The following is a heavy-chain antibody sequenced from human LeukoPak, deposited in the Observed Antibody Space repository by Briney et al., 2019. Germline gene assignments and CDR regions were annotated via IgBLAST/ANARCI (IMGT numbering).Heavy chain of an antibody. CDR3: ARDLNVAGTWVY. D-gene: IGHD6-19*01. J-gene: IGHJ4*02. CDR2: ISSGSSNI. Sequence: GGSLRLSCATSGFTFSSYSMSWVRQAPGKGLEWVSHISSGSSNIYYADSVKGRFIISRDNAKNSLFLQMNSLRAEDTAVYYCARDLNVAGTWVYWGQGTLATVSS. V-gene: IGHV3-48*01. CDR1: GFTFSSYS.